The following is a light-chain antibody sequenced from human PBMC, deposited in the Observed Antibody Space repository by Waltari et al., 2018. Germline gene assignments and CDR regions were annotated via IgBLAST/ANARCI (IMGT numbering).Light chain of an antibody. CDR2: EVS. Sequence: QSALTQPASVSGSPGQSITISCTGTSSDVGGYNYVSWYQQHPGKATKLMLYEVSNRPSGVSNRFSGSKSGNTDALTISGLQADDEADDYCSSYTSSSTPVFGGGSTLTVL. V-gene: IGLV2-14*01. J-gene: IGLJ2*01. CDR1: SSDVGGYNY. CDR3: SSYTSSSTPV.